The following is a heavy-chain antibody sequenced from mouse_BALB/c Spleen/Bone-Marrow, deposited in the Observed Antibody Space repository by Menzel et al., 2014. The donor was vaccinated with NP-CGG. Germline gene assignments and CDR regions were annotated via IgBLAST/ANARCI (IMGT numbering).Heavy chain of an antibody. CDR2: ISNGSSTI. J-gene: IGHJ4*01. D-gene: IGHD2-4*01. CDR3: ARKGAMITHYYAMDY. Sequence: EVQLVESGGGLVQPGGSRKLSCAASGFTSSSFGMHWVRQAPEKGLEWVAYISNGSSTIYYADTVKGRFTISRDNPKNTLFLQMTSLRSEDTAMYYCARKGAMITHYYAMDYWGQGTSVTVSS. V-gene: IGHV5-17*02. CDR1: GFTSSSFG.